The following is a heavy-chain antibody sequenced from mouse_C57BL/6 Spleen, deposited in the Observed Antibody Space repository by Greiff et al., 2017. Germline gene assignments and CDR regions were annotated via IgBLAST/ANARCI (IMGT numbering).Heavy chain of an antibody. CDR2: IDPSDSYT. D-gene: IGHD4-1*01. CDR3: ARGDWDGY. V-gene: IGHV1-50*01. CDR1: GYTFTSYW. Sequence: QVQLQQPGAELVKPGASVKLSCKASGYTFTSYWMQWVKQRPGPGLEWIGEIDPSDSYTNYNQKFKGKATLTVDTSSSTAYMQLSSLTSEDSAVYYCARGDWDGYWGQGTTLTVSS. J-gene: IGHJ2*01.